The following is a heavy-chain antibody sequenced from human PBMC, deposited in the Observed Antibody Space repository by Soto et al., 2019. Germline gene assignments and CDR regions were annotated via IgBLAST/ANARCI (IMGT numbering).Heavy chain of an antibody. J-gene: IGHJ6*02. V-gene: IGHV4-39*01. Sequence: QLQLQESGPGLVKPSETLSLTCTVSGRSISNSSYYFGWIRPPPGKGLAWIGSIYYSGSTYYNQSLKSLVTISVDTAKNQSSLILSSVTAADTAVYYSARIYEPLGDHYYYYCLDFWGHGTTVTVS. D-gene: IGHD5-12*01. CDR3: ARIYEPLGDHYYYYCLDF. CDR1: GRSISNSSYY. CDR2: IYYSGST.